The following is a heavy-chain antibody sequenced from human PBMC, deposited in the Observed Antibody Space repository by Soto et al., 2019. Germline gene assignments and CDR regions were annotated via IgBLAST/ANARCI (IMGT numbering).Heavy chain of an antibody. D-gene: IGHD2-8*01. CDR2: IYYSGNT. CDR1: GGSISSSSYS. V-gene: IGHV4-39*01. Sequence: SETLSLTCTVSGGSISSSSYSWGWVRQPPGKGLEWIGSIYYSGNTYHSPSLKSRVTISVDTSKNQFSLKLSSVTAADTAVYYCARMKGNCPNGACFDWFDPWGQGTLVTVSS. CDR3: ARMKGNCPNGACFDWFDP. J-gene: IGHJ5*02.